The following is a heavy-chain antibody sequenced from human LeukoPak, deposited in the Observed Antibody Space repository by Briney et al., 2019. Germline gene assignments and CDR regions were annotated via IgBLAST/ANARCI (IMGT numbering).Heavy chain of an antibody. CDR3: ARGTIATPGLDY. CDR2: ISGSGGST. V-gene: IGHV3-23*01. J-gene: IGHJ4*02. Sequence: GGSLRLSCAASGFTFSSYAMSWVRQAPGKGLEWVSAISGSGGSTYYADSVKGRFTISRDNSKNTLYLQTNSLRVEDTAVYYCARGTIATPGLDYWGQGTLVTVSS. CDR1: GFTFSSYA. D-gene: IGHD6-13*01.